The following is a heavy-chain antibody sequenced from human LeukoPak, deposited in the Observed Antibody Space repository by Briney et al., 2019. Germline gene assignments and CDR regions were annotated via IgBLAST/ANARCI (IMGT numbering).Heavy chain of an antibody. J-gene: IGHJ4*02. CDR1: GYTFTSYG. CDR3: ARVDSGRYYGHDY. Sequence: ASVKVSCKASGYTFTSYGISWVRQAPGQGLEWMGWIGVYNGNTNYAQKFQGRVTMTTDTSTSTAYMELRSLRSDDTAMYYCARVDSGRYYGHDYWGQGTLVTVTS. D-gene: IGHD1-26*01. V-gene: IGHV1-18*01. CDR2: IGVYNGNT.